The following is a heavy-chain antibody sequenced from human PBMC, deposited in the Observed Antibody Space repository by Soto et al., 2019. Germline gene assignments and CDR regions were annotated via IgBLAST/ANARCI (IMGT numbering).Heavy chain of an antibody. Sequence: QVQLQESGPGLVQPSQTLSLTCTVSGGSISSGGYFWSWIRQHPGEGLEWIGSIYYSGSTYCNPXLXSXXTIAVDTSKNPFSLKRSSVTAADTAVYYCARGVAIWGQGTMVTVSS. CDR1: GGSISSGGYF. CDR2: IYYSGST. D-gene: IGHD2-15*01. V-gene: IGHV4-31*01. J-gene: IGHJ3*02. CDR3: ARGVAI.